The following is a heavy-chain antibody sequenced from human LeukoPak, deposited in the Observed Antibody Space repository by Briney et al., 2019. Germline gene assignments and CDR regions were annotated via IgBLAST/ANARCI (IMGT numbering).Heavy chain of an antibody. Sequence: GGSLRLSCATSGFTFSTYAMSWVRQAPGKGLEWVSIITAGGGGTYYADSVKGRFTISRDNAKNSLYLQMNSLRAEDTAVYYCARENTRFLEWLSIDYWGQGTLVTVSS. D-gene: IGHD3-3*01. CDR2: ITAGGGGT. CDR3: ARENTRFLEWLSIDY. J-gene: IGHJ4*02. CDR1: GFTFSTYA. V-gene: IGHV3-23*01.